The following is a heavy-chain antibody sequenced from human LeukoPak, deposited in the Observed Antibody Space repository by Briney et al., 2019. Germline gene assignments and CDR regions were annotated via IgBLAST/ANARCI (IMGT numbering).Heavy chain of an antibody. Sequence: SSETLSFTCTVSGGSINSGGYYWSWIRQHPGKGLEWIGYIYYSGSTYYNPSLKSRVTISVDTSKHQFSLKLSSVTTADTAVYYCTRAYYYDSSGYITDYWGQGTLVTVSS. D-gene: IGHD3-22*01. CDR2: IYYSGST. V-gene: IGHV4-31*03. CDR3: TRAYYYDSSGYITDY. CDR1: GGSINSGGYY. J-gene: IGHJ4*02.